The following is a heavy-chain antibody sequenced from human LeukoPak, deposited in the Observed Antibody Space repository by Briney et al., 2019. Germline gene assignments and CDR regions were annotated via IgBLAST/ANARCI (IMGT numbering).Heavy chain of an antibody. J-gene: IGHJ4*02. V-gene: IGHV3-21*01. CDR3: ARWSGGYHF. D-gene: IGHD3-22*01. CDR2: ITSSSTYI. Sequence: GGSLRLSCAASGFPLSSYTMNWIRQAPGKGLEWVSSITSSSTYIYYEDSVKGRFIISRDNAKNSLYLQMNSLTVEDTAVYYCARWSGGYHFWGQGTLITVSS. CDR1: GFPLSSYT.